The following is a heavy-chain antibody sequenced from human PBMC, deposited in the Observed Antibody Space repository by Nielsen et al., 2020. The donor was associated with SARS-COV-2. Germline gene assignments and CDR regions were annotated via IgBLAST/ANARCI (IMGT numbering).Heavy chain of an antibody. CDR2: IISLCCYT. Sequence: SLNLSFLSSSFLHYLFLLILHPPGSGLESVSYIISLCCYTNYAHSVKVRFTISRYNAKNSLYLQMNSLRAEDTAVYYCASRYCSGGSCYPDAFDIWGQGTMVTVSS. V-gene: IGHV3-11*03. CDR3: ASRYCSGGSCYPDAFDI. J-gene: IGHJ3*02. CDR1: SFLHYL. D-gene: IGHD2-15*01.